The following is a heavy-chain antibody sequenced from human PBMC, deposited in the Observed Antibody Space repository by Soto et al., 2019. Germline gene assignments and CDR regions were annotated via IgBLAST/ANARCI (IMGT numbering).Heavy chain of an antibody. J-gene: IGHJ4*02. V-gene: IGHV4-61*01. Sequence: ETLSLTCTVSGRSVSSGSYYWSWIRQPPGKGLEWIGYIYYSGSTNYNPSLKSRVTISVDTSKNQFSLKLSSVTAADTAVYYCPRRRITIATRRRYYFDYWGQRTLVTVSS. D-gene: IGHD6-6*01. CDR2: IYYSGST. CDR3: PRRRITIATRRRYYFDY. CDR1: GRSVSSGSYY.